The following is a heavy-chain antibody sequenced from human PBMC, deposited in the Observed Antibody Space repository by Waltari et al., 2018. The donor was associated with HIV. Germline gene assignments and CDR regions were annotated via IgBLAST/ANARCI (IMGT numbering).Heavy chain of an antibody. V-gene: IGHV1-8*01. CDR1: GYTFTSYD. Sequence: QVQLVQSGAEVKKPGASVKVSCKASGYTFTSYDINWVRQATGQGLEWMGWMNPNSGNTGYAQKFQGRVTMTRNTSISTAYMELSSLRSEDTAVYYCARAMGSSGWYVGREYFQHWGQGTLVTVSS. D-gene: IGHD6-19*01. J-gene: IGHJ1*01. CDR3: ARAMGSSGWYVGREYFQH. CDR2: MNPNSGNT.